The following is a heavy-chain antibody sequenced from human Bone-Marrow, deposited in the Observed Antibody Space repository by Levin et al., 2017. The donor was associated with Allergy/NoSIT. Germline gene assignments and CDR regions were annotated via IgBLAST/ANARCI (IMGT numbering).Heavy chain of an antibody. Sequence: PSETLSLTCAVSGGSLTNGDYYWSWIRQSPGKGLEWIGYIYYSGSTYYNPSLKSRVLISIDTSENQFSLKLKSVTAADTAVYFCARAAYYEFVWGSFRFFDHWGQGSLVTVFS. J-gene: IGHJ4*02. CDR1: GGSLTNGDYY. CDR2: IYYSGST. V-gene: IGHV4-30-4*01. CDR3: ARAAYYEFVWGSFRFFDH. D-gene: IGHD3-16*02.